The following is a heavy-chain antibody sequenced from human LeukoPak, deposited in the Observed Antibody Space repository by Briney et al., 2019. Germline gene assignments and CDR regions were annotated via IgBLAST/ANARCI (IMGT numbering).Heavy chain of an antibody. CDR2: INHSGST. J-gene: IGHJ6*02. V-gene: IGHV4-34*01. D-gene: IGHD1-26*01. Sequence: PSETLSLTCAVYGGSFSGYYWSWLRQPPGKGLEWIGEINHSGSTNYNPSLKSRVTISVDTSKNQFSLKLSSVTAADTAVYYCARGWDSGYNFYGMDVWGQGNAVTVSS. CDR1: GGSFSGYY. CDR3: ARGWDSGYNFYGMDV.